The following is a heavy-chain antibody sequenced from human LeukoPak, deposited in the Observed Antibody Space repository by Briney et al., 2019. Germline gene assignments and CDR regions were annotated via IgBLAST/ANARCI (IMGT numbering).Heavy chain of an antibody. CDR1: GGSFSGYY. Sequence: SETLSLTCAVYGGSFSGYYWSCIRPPPGKGLEWIWEINHRGRTKSNPSLKEPVTKSVDTSKNQFSLKLSSVTAADTAVYYCARGPPRLLEWLLVKYYYYYMGVWGKGTTVTVSS. J-gene: IGHJ6*03. CDR2: INHRGRT. V-gene: IGHV4-34*01. D-gene: IGHD3-3*01. CDR3: ARGPPRLLEWLLVKYYYYYMGV.